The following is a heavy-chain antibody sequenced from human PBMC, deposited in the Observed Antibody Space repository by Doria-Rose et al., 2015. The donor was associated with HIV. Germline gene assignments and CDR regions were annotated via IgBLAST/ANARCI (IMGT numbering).Heavy chain of an antibody. CDR2: IVSDDER. V-gene: IGHV2-26*01. D-gene: IGHD6-13*01. J-gene: IGHJ4*02. CDR3: ARIKSSRWYHKYYFDF. CDR1: GVSLSSPGMG. Sequence: QITLKESGPVLVKPTETLTLTCTVSGVSLSSPGMGVSWIRQPPGKALEWRANIVSDDERSYKTSLKSRLTISRGTSKSQVVLTMTDMDPVDTATHYCARIKSSRWYHKYYFDFWGQGTLVIVSA.